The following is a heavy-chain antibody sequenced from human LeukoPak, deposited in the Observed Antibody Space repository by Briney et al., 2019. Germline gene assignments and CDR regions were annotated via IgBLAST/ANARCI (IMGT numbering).Heavy chain of an antibody. V-gene: IGHV3-53*01. Sequence: ETPSLTCTVSGGSISSYYWSWVRQAPGKGLEWVSVIYSGGSTYYADSVKGRFTISRDNSKNTLYLQMNSLRAEDTAVYYCARELYGDRGYFDYWGQGTLVTVSS. CDR2: IYSGGST. CDR1: GGSISSYY. CDR3: ARELYGDRGYFDY. J-gene: IGHJ4*02. D-gene: IGHD4-17*01.